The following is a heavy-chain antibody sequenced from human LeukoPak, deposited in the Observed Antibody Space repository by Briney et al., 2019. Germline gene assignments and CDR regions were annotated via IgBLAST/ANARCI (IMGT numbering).Heavy chain of an antibody. CDR2: ISYDGSNK. CDR1: GFTFSSYA. V-gene: IGHV3-30*04. J-gene: IGHJ4*02. Sequence: GRSLTLSCAASGFTFSSYAMHWVRQAPGKGLEWVAVISYDGSNKYYADSVKGRFTICRDNSKNTLYLQMNSLRAEDTAVYYCARDYDYWGQGTLVTVSS. CDR3: ARDYDY.